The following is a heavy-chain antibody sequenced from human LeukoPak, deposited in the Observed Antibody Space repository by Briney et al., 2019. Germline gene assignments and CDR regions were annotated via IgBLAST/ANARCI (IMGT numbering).Heavy chain of an antibody. CDR3: ARRSMVQHMDV. D-gene: IGHD3-10*01. CDR2: IDTSTGNP. Sequence: ASVKVSCKASGYTFSNDSINWVRQAPGQGLQYMGWIDTSTGNPTYAQAFTGRIVFSLDTSVSTAYLQIRSLKAEDTAVYFCARRSMVQHMDVWGKGTTVIVSS. CDR1: GYTFSNDS. V-gene: IGHV7-4-1*02. J-gene: IGHJ6*03.